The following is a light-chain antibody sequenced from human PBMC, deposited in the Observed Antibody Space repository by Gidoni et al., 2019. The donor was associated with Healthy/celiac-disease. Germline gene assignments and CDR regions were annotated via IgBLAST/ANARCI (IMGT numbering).Light chain of an antibody. CDR1: QDISNY. CDR2: DAS. V-gene: IGKV1-33*01. CDR3: QQYDNRPPLT. J-gene: IGKJ4*01. Sequence: DIQMTQSPSSLSASVGDRVTTTCQASQDISNYLNWYQQKPGKAPKLLIYDASNLETGVPSRFSGSGSGTDFPFTISSLQPEDIATYYCQQYDNRPPLTFGGGTKVEIK.